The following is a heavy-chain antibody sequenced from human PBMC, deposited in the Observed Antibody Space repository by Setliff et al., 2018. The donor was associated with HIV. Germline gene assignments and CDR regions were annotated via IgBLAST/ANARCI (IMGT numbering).Heavy chain of an antibody. J-gene: IGHJ4*02. CDR3: ARDPGYSTSWYYFDY. CDR2: VNPSGGST. V-gene: IGHV1-46*01. CDR1: GYTFTSYY. Sequence: ASVKVSCKASGYTFTSYYMHWVRQAPGQGLEWIGIVNPSGGSTSYAQRFQGRVTMTRDTSTSTVYMELSSLRSEDTAVYYCARDPGYSTSWYYFDYWGQGTLVTVSS. D-gene: IGHD6-13*01.